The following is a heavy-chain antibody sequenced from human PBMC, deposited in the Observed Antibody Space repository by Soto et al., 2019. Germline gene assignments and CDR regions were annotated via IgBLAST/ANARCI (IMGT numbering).Heavy chain of an antibody. D-gene: IGHD3-9*01. CDR2: IYHTGST. J-gene: IGHJ4*02. Sequence: SETLSLTCTVSGGSISSSSYYWGWIRQPPGKGLEWIGEIYHTGSTNYNPSLKSRVTISVDKSKNQFSLKLSSVTAADTAFYFCARKGYFDWLYFDYWGLGTLVTVSS. CDR3: ARKGYFDWLYFDY. V-gene: IGHV4-39*07. CDR1: GGSISSSSYY.